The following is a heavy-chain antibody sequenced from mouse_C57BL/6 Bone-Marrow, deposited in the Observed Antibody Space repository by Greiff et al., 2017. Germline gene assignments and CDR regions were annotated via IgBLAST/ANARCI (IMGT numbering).Heavy chain of an antibody. V-gene: IGHV5-9-1*02. D-gene: IGHD2-4*01. J-gene: IGHJ4*01. CDR2: ISSGGDYI. CDR3: TRENYDLYYAMDY. Sequence: EVKLMESGEGLVKPGGSLKLSCVASGFTFSSYAMSWVRQTPEKRLEWVAYISSGGDYIYYADTVKGRFTISRDNARNTLYLQMSSLKSEDTAMYYCTRENYDLYYAMDYWGQGTSVTVSS. CDR1: GFTFSSYA.